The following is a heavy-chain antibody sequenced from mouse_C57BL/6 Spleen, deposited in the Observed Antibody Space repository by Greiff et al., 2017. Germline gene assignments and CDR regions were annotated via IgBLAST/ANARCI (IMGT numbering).Heavy chain of an antibody. J-gene: IGHJ3*01. CDR3: AQKEDYYGSSFAY. V-gene: IGHV1-55*01. CDR2: IYPGSGST. CDR1: GYTFTSYW. D-gene: IGHD1-1*01. Sequence: QVQLQQPGAELVQPGASVKMSCKASGYTFTSYWITWVKQRPGQGLEWIGDIYPGSGSTNYNEKFTSKATLTVDTSSSTAYMQLSSLTSEDSAVYYCAQKEDYYGSSFAYWGQGTLVTVSA.